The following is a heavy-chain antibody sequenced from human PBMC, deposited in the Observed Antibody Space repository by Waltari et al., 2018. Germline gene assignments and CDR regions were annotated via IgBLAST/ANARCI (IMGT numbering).Heavy chain of an antibody. CDR2: INAGNGNT. J-gene: IGHJ4*02. CDR1: GYTFTSYA. V-gene: IGHV1-3*01. CDR3: ARDPIAVAGRDY. D-gene: IGHD6-19*01. Sequence: QVQLVQSGAEVKKPGASVTVSCKASGYTFTSYAMHWVRQAPGQRLEWMGWINAGNGNTKYSQKFQGRVTITRDTSASTAYMELSSLRSEDTAVYYCARDPIAVAGRDYWGQGTLVTVSS.